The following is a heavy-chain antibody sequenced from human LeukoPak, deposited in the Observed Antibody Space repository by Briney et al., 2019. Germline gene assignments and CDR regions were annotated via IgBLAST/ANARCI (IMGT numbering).Heavy chain of an antibody. J-gene: IGHJ3*01. CDR1: GFTFSTYW. CDR2: INSDGSII. D-gene: IGHD4-17*01. Sequence: GGSLRLSCAASGFTFSTYWMHWVRQAPGKGLVWVSRINSDGSIINYADSVKGRFTTSRDNAKNTLYLHMNSLRAEDTAVYYCVLVTTGSWGQGTMVTVS. V-gene: IGHV3-74*01. CDR3: VLVTTGS.